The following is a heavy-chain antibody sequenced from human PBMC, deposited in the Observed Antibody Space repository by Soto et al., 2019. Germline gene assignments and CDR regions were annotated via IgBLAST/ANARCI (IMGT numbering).Heavy chain of an antibody. D-gene: IGHD3-3*01. Sequence: ASVKVSSKASGYTFPRYDMHWVRQAPAQRLEWMGWINAGNGNTKYSQKCQGRVTITRDTSASTAYMELSSLRSEDTAVYYCARAYYVFWSGRYYYGMDVWGQGTTVTVAS. V-gene: IGHV1-3*01. CDR2: INAGNGNT. CDR3: ARAYYVFWSGRYYYGMDV. CDR1: GYTFPRYD. J-gene: IGHJ6*02.